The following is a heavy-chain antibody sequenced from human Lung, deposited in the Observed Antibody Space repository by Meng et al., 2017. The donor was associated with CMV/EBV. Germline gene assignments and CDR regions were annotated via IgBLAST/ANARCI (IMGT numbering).Heavy chain of an antibody. CDR3: ARGGAGLEYCSDGSCYWSWLDP. J-gene: IGHJ5*02. CDR1: GGTFSSYN. V-gene: IGHV1-69*08. D-gene: IGHD2-15*01. CDR2: LIPILGEV. Sequence: SVKVSYKASGGTFSSYNINWVRQAPGQGLEWMGRLIPILGEVNYAQKFQGRVTITADKSTSTVFVELSSLRLDDTAVYYCARGGAGLEYCSDGSCYWSWLDPWGQGTLVTVSS.